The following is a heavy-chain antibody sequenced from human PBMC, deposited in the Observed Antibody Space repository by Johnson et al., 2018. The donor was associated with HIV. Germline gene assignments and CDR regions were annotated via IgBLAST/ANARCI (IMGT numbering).Heavy chain of an antibody. CDR3: TRVGRGLGTEDAFDI. D-gene: IGHD1-14*01. J-gene: IGHJ3*02. Sequence: QVQLVESGGGVVQPGGSLRLSCAASGFTFSSYGMHWVRQAPGKGLEWVAFIRYDGSNKYYADSVKGRFTISRDNSKNTLYLQMNSLRAEDTAVYYCTRVGRGLGTEDAFDIWGQGTMVSVSS. V-gene: IGHV3-30*02. CDR1: GFTFSSYG. CDR2: IRYDGSNK.